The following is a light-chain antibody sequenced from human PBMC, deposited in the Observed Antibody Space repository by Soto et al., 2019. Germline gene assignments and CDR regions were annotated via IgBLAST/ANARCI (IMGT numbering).Light chain of an antibody. CDR2: EVS. CDR1: SSDVGAYDY. J-gene: IGLJ1*01. CDR3: SSYAGSNNLV. Sequence: QSVLTQPPSASGSPGQSVTISCTGTSSDVGAYDYVSWYQQYPGKAPKLVIYEVSERPSGIPDRFSGSKSGNTASLTVSGLQAEDEADYYCSSYAGSNNLVFGSGTKVTVL. V-gene: IGLV2-8*01.